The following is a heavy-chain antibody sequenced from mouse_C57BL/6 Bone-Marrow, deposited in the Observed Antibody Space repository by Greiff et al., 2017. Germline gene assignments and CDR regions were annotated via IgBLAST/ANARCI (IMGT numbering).Heavy chain of an antibody. CDR2: ISDGGSYT. CDR3: ARRGLHLDDFDY. CDR1: GFTFSSYA. J-gene: IGHJ2*01. Sequence: EVHLVESGGGLVKPGGSLKLSCAASGFTFSSYAMSWVRQTPEKRLEWVATISDGGSYTYYPDNVKGRFTISRDNAKNNLYLQMSHLKSEDTAMYYCARRGLHLDDFDYWGRGTTLTVSS. D-gene: IGHD3-1*01. V-gene: IGHV5-4*03.